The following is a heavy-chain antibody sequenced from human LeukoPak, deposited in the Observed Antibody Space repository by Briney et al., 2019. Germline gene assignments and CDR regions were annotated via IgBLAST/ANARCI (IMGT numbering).Heavy chain of an antibody. Sequence: GGSLRLSCAASGFTFSSSAMSWVRQVPGKGLEWVSGISASGGSTSYADSVRGRFTISRDNSKNTLYVQMNSLRDEDTAVYYCARDEGVPTNWRFDYWGQGTLVTVSS. D-gene: IGHD3-10*01. J-gene: IGHJ4*02. V-gene: IGHV3-23*01. CDR2: ISASGGST. CDR1: GFTFSSSA. CDR3: ARDEGVPTNWRFDY.